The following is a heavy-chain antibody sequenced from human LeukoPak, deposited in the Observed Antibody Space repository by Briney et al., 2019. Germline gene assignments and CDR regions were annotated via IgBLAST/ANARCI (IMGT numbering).Heavy chain of an antibody. CDR2: IYYSGST. V-gene: IGHV4-39*01. Sequence: PSETLSLTCTVSGGSISSSSYYWGWIRQPPGKGLEWIGSIYYSGSTYYNPSLKSRVTISVDTSKNQFSLKLSSVTAADTAVYYCARHGWGIVATITVIDNWGQGTLVTVSS. J-gene: IGHJ4*02. CDR1: GGSISSSSYY. CDR3: ARHGWGIVATITVIDN. D-gene: IGHD5-12*01.